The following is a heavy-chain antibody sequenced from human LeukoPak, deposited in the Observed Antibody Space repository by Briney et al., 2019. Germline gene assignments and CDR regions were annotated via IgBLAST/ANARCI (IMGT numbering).Heavy chain of an antibody. D-gene: IGHD2-15*01. CDR2: MNSDGSLT. J-gene: IGHJ4*02. Sequence: GGSLRLSCAASGFTFSSNWMTWVRQAPGKGLVWVSRMNSDGSLTDYADSVKGRFIISRDNSKNTLYLQMTSLRAEDTAVYYCARGVGPYHWGQGTLVTVSS. CDR1: GFTFSSNW. CDR3: ARGVGPYH. V-gene: IGHV3-74*01.